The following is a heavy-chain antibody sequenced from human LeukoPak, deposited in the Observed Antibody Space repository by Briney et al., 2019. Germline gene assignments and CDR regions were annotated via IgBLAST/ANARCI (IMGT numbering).Heavy chain of an antibody. CDR3: VTTTIRLGY. V-gene: IGHV4-59*12. J-gene: IGHJ4*02. Sequence: SETLSLTCTVPGGSISSYYWSWIRQTPGKGLEWLGYIYYSVTTNYNPSLKSRVTISVDTSKNQISLKLSSVTAADTAVYYCVTTTIRLGYWGQGTLVTVSS. CDR2: IYYSVTT. CDR1: GGSISSYY. D-gene: IGHD1-26*01.